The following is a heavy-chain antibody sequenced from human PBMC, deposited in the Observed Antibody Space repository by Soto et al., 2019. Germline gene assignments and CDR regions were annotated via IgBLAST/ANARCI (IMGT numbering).Heavy chain of an antibody. CDR3: AKGEIVVVTATSLAY. D-gene: IGHD2-21*02. J-gene: IGHJ4*02. Sequence: EVQLLESGGGLVQPGGSLRLSCAASGFTFSSYAMSWVRQAPGKGLEWVSAISGSGGSTYYADSVKGRFTISRDNSKNTLYQEMNSLRAEDTAVYYCAKGEIVVVTATSLAYWGQGTLVTVSS. CDR1: GFTFSSYA. CDR2: ISGSGGST. V-gene: IGHV3-23*01.